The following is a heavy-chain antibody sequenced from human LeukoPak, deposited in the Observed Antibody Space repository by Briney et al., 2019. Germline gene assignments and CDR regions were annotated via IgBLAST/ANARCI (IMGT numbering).Heavy chain of an antibody. V-gene: IGHV4-59*01. CDR1: GGSISSYY. CDR2: IYYSGST. CDR3: ARHIGYFDY. D-gene: IGHD3-10*01. Sequence: SETLSLACTVSGGSISSYYWSWTRQPPGKGLEWIGYIYYSGSTNYNPSLKSRVTISVDTSKNQFSLKLSSVTAADTAVYYCARHIGYFDYWGQGTLVTVSS. J-gene: IGHJ4*02.